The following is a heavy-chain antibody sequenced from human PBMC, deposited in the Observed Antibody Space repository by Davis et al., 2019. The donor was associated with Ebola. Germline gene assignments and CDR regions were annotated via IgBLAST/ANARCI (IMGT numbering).Heavy chain of an antibody. Sequence: PSEPLSLTCTASEGSISGYYWTWVRQHAGKGLEWIRRIYTTGSATYNPSLKSRFTMSIDTSNNHFSLKINSTPAADTAVYFCARERGKHVVGPEFEYWGQGALVTVSS. CDR1: EGSISGYY. J-gene: IGHJ4*02. CDR2: IYTTGSA. CDR3: ARERGKHVVGPEFEY. D-gene: IGHD2-15*01. V-gene: IGHV4-4*07.